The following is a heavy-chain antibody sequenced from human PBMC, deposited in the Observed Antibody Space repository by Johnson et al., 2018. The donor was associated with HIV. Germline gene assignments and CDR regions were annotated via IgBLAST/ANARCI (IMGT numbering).Heavy chain of an antibody. CDR2: LTSGGDT. CDR1: GLSVSSNY. V-gene: IGHV3-66*01. Sequence: VQLVESGGGLVQPGGSLRLSCAASGLSVSSNYMTWVRQAPGKGLEWVSVLTSGGDTWYADSVTGRFIISRDNSKNTLYLQVNGLRVEDTAVFYCASGEDYGGNYGALDIWGQGTMVTFSS. J-gene: IGHJ3*02. CDR3: ASGEDYGGNYGALDI. D-gene: IGHD4-23*01.